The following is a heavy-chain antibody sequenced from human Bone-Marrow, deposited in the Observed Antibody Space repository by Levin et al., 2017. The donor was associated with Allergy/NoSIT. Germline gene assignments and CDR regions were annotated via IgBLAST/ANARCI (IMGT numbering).Heavy chain of an antibody. CDR1: GGSISSGGYS. D-gene: IGHD4-23*01. CDR3: ATFDYGGKGAFDY. Sequence: SETLSLTCAVSGGSISSGGYSWSWIRQPPGTGLEWIGYIYHSGSTYYNPSLKSRVTISVDRSKNQFSLKLSSVTAADTAVYYCATFDYGGKGAFDYWGQGTLVTVSS. V-gene: IGHV4-30-2*01. CDR2: IYHSGST. J-gene: IGHJ4*02.